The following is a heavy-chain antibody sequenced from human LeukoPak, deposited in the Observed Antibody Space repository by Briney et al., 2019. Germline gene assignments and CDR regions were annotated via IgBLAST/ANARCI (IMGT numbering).Heavy chain of an antibody. V-gene: IGHV3-23*01. CDR1: GFIFSDYY. D-gene: IGHD3-10*01. J-gene: IGHJ4*02. CDR3: AKDRMVRGVEDY. CDR2: ISGPGRST. Sequence: PGGSLRLSCAASGFIFSDYYMSWVRQAPGKGLEWVSSISGPGRSTYYADSVRGRFTISRDNSKNTMYLQMNSLRVEDTAVYYCAKDRMVRGVEDYWGQGTLVTVSS.